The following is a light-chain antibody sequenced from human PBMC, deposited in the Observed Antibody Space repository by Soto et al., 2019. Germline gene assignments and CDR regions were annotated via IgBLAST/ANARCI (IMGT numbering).Light chain of an antibody. CDR3: QQYGSSLPFT. V-gene: IGKV3-20*01. Sequence: EIVLTQSPGTLSLSPGERATLSCRASQSVSSSYLAWYQQKPGQALRLLIYGASSRATGIPDRFSGSGSGTDFTLTISRLEPEDFAVYYCQQYGSSLPFTFGPGTKVDIK. J-gene: IGKJ3*01. CDR1: QSVSSSY. CDR2: GAS.